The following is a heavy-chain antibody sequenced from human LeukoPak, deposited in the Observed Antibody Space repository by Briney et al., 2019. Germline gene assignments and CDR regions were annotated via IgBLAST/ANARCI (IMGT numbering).Heavy chain of an antibody. D-gene: IGHD4-11*01. Sequence: SETLSLTCTVSGGSISNYYWSWIRQPPGKGLEWIGYIYYSGSTNCNPTLKSRVTISVDTSKNQFSLKLSSVTAADTAVYYCARTPTTLSRYGMDVWGQGTTVTVSS. CDR1: GGSISNYY. V-gene: IGHV4-59*01. CDR2: IYYSGST. J-gene: IGHJ6*02. CDR3: ARTPTTLSRYGMDV.